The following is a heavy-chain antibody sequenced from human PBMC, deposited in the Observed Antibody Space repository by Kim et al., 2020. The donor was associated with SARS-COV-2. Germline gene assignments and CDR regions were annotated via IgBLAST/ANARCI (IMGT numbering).Heavy chain of an antibody. J-gene: IGHJ4*02. Sequence: SETLSLTCAVYGGSFSGYSWHWIRQSPGKGLEWIGQINDRGGTNYNPSLKSRVSVSIDTSKNQFSLKLASVTAADTAVHYCARGLPGYWGQGALVTVSS. V-gene: IGHV4-34*01. CDR2: INDRGGT. CDR1: GGSFSGYS. CDR3: ARGLPGY. D-gene: IGHD3-9*01.